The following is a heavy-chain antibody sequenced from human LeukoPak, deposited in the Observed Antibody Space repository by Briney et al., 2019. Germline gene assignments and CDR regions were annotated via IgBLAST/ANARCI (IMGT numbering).Heavy chain of an antibody. CDR3: ARVTSGYYCDSSGYSD. CDR1: GFTFSSYS. CDR2: ISSSSSYI. V-gene: IGHV3-21*01. J-gene: IGHJ4*02. Sequence: PGGSLRLSCAASGFTFSSYSMNWVRQAPGKGLEWVSSISSSSSYIYYADSVKGRFTISRDNAKNSLYLQMNSLRAEDTAVYYCARVTSGYYCDSSGYSDWGQGTLVTVSS. D-gene: IGHD3-22*01.